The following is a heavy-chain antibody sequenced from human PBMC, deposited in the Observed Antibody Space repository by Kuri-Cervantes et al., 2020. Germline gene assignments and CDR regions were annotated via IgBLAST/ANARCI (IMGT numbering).Heavy chain of an antibody. J-gene: IGHJ4*02. D-gene: IGHD3-16*01. CDR2: ISGGGGSR. Sequence: GESLKISCVASGFTFNNYAMSWVRQAPGKGLEWVSSISGGGGSRTYADSVKGRFTISRDNSKSTLYLQMNSLGAEDTALYYCAKLGDFVDYWGQGTLVTVSS. V-gene: IGHV3-23*01. CDR3: AKLGDFVDY. CDR1: GFTFNNYA.